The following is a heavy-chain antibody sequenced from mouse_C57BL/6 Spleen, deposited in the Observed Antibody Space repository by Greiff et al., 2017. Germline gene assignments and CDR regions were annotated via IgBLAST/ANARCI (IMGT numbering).Heavy chain of an antibody. CDR2: IRPNSGST. CDR3: ARDLYYGSSEYWYFDV. Sequence: QVQLQQPGAELVKPGASVKLSCKASGYTFTSYWMHWVKQRPGQGLEWIGMIRPNSGSTNYNEKFKSKATLTVDKSSSTAYMQLSSLTSEDSAVYYCARDLYYGSSEYWYFDVWGTGTTVTVSS. D-gene: IGHD1-1*01. V-gene: IGHV1-64*01. J-gene: IGHJ1*03. CDR1: GYTFTSYW.